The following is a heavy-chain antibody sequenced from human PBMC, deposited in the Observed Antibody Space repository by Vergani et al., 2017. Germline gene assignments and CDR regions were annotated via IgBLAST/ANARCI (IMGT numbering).Heavy chain of an antibody. Sequence: QVQLQESGPGLVKPSQTLSLTCTVSGGSISSGSYYWSWIRQPAGKGLEWIGRIYYSGSTYYNPSLKSRVTISVDTSKNQFSLKLSSVTAADTAVYYCARGRYSSGWFNWFDPWGQGTLVTVSS. D-gene: IGHD6-19*01. CDR1: GGSISSGSYY. V-gene: IGHV4-61*02. CDR2: IYYSGST. CDR3: ARGRYSSGWFNWFDP. J-gene: IGHJ5*02.